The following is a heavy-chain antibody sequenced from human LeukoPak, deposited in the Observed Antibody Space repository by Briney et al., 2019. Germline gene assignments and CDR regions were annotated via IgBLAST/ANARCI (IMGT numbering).Heavy chain of an antibody. J-gene: IGHJ4*02. D-gene: IGHD3-9*01. CDR3: ARGAYYDFLTGYPRGFDY. V-gene: IGHV1-69*06. Sequence: WASLKLSCKASGGTFSSYAISWVRQAPGQGLEWMGVIYPIFSTANHAQKFQRRVTITAVKSTTTPYMQMRSLRSDDTAVDYCARGAYYDFLTGYPRGFDYWGQGTLVTVSS. CDR2: IYPIFSTA. CDR1: GGTFSSYA.